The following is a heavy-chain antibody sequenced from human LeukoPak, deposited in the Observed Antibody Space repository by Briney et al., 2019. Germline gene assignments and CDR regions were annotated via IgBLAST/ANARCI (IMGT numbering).Heavy chain of an antibody. CDR1: GFTFSSYA. J-gene: IGHJ4*02. CDR3: ASLYYYGSGRRD. Sequence: GGSLRLSCAASGFTFSSYAMSWVRQAPGKGLEWVSSISSSSSYIYYADSVKGRFTISRDNAKNSLYLQMNSLRAEDTAVYYCASLYYYGSGRRDWGQGTLVTVSS. D-gene: IGHD3-10*01. V-gene: IGHV3-21*01. CDR2: ISSSSSYI.